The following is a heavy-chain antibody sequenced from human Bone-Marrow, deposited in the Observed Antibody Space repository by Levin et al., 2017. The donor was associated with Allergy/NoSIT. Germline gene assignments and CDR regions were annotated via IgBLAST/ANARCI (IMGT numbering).Heavy chain of an antibody. D-gene: IGHD2-15*01. CDR3: AKDGYCSGASCYPDY. J-gene: IGHJ4*02. CDR2: ISYDGSNK. CDR1: GFTFSSYG. Sequence: GESLKISCAASGFTFSSYGMHWVRQAPGKGLEWVAVISYDGSNKYYTDSVKGRLTISRDNSKNTLYLQMNSLRAEDTAVYYCAKDGYCSGASCYPDYWGQGTLVTVSS. V-gene: IGHV3-30*18.